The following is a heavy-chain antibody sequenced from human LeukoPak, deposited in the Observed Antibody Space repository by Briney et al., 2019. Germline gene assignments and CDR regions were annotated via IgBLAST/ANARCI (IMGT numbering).Heavy chain of an antibody. CDR1: GFSFSNYS. CDR2: ITSLGTYT. J-gene: IGHJ4*02. CDR3: ARIFLTYSGYDLNFFDS. V-gene: IGHV3-21*01. D-gene: IGHD5-12*01. Sequence: PEGSLRLSCAASGFSFSNYSMNWVRQAPGKGLEWVSSITSLGTYTYYADSEKGRFTISRDNANNSLSLQMNSLRGEDTAVYYCARIFLTYSGYDLNFFDSWGQGALVTASP.